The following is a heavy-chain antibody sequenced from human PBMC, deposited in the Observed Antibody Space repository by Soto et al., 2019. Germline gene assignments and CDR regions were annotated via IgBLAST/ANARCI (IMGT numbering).Heavy chain of an antibody. V-gene: IGHV4-34*01. Sequence: PSETLSLTCAVYGGSFSGYYWSWIRQPPGKGLEWIGEINHSGSTNYNPSLKSRVTISVDTSKNQFSLKLSSVTAADTAVYYCARQGSSGWYYFDYWGQGTLVTVSS. J-gene: IGHJ4*02. CDR1: GGSFSGYY. CDR3: ARQGSSGWYYFDY. CDR2: INHSGST. D-gene: IGHD6-19*01.